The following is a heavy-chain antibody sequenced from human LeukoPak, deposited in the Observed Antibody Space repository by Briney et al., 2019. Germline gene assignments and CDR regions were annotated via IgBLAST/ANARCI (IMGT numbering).Heavy chain of an antibody. J-gene: IGHJ4*02. Sequence: TGGSLRLSCAASGFTFSDHFLDWVRQAPGKGLERVGRTRNKANSYTTEYAASVKGRFSISRDDSENSLYLQMNSLNTEDTAVYYCVRVATLRARCSSSTCYYFDYWGQGTLVTVSS. CDR3: VRVATLRARCSSSTCYYFDY. V-gene: IGHV3-72*01. D-gene: IGHD2-2*01. CDR2: TRNKANSYTT. CDR1: GFTFSDHF.